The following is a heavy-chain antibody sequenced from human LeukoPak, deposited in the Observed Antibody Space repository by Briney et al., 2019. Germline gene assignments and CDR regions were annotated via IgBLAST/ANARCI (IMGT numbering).Heavy chain of an antibody. CDR1: GFTFSSYW. V-gene: IGHV3-66*02. CDR3: ARDVYYYYYMDV. Sequence: GGSLRLSCAASGFTFSSYWMSWVRQAPGKGLEWVSVIYSGGSTYYADSVKGRFTISRDNSKNTLYLQMGSLRAEDMAVYYCARDVYYYYYMDVWGKGTTVTVSS. J-gene: IGHJ6*03. CDR2: IYSGGST.